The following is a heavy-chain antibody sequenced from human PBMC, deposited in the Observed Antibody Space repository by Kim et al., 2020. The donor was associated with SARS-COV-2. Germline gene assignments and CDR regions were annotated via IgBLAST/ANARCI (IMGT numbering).Heavy chain of an antibody. CDR1: GFTFSSYA. D-gene: IGHD3-10*01. CDR3: AKDHNGFYYGSGRGSYFDL. CDR2: ISGSGGST. Sequence: GGSLRLSCAASGFTFSSYAMSWVRQAPGKGLEWVSAISGSGGSTYYADSVKGRFTISRDNSKNTLYLQMNSLRAEDTAVYYCAKDHNGFYYGSGRGSYFDLWGRGTLVTVSS. V-gene: IGHV3-23*01. J-gene: IGHJ2*01.